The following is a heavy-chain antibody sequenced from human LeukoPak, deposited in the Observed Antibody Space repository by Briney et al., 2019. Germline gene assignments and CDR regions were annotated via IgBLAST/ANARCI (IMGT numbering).Heavy chain of an antibody. D-gene: IGHD5-18*01. Sequence: GESLKISCKGSGYSFSNFWIGWVRQMPGKGLEWMGIIYPGDSDTRYSPSFQGQVTISVDKSINTAYLQWSSLKASDTAMYYCARLIRVGYSYGPYYFDYWGQGTLVTVSS. V-gene: IGHV5-51*01. J-gene: IGHJ4*02. CDR1: GYSFSNFW. CDR2: IYPGDSDT. CDR3: ARLIRVGYSYGPYYFDY.